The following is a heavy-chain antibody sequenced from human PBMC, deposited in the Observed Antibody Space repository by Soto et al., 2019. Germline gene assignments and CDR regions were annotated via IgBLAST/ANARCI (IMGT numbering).Heavy chain of an antibody. CDR1: GYTFTGYC. D-gene: IGHD6-13*01. J-gene: IGHJ5*02. CDR3: ARGIAAAGTASTSNNWFDP. V-gene: IGHV1-2*04. Sequence: ASVKVSCKASGYTFTGYCMHWVRQAPGQGLEWMGWINPNSGGTNYAQKFQGWVTMTRDTSISTAYMELSRLRSDDTAVYYCARGIAAAGTASTSNNWFDPWGQGTLVTVSS. CDR2: INPNSGGT.